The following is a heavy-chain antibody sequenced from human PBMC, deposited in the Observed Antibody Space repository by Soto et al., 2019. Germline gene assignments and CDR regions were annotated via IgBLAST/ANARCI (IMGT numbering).Heavy chain of an antibody. CDR2: IKSRTDGGAT. D-gene: IGHD3-16*01. CDR1: GFTFSNAW. CDR3: GTDYGLTYPV. V-gene: IGHV3-15*07. Sequence: EVQLVESGGGLVKPGGSLRLSCAASGFTFSNAWMNWVRQAPGKGLEWVGRIKSRTDGGATDYATPVKGRFTISRDDSKNTLYLQMNSLKTEDTAVYYCGTDYGLTYPVWGQGTTVTVSS. J-gene: IGHJ6*02.